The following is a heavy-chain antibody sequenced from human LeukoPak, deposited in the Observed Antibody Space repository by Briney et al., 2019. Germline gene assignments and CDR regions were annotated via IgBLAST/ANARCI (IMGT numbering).Heavy chain of an antibody. J-gene: IGHJ5*02. CDR3: ASGNTEGSYYDFWSGYFNWFDP. D-gene: IGHD3-3*01. CDR2: IIPIFGTA. Sequence: SVKVSCKASGYTFTSYGISWVRQAPGQGLEWMGGIIPIFGTANYAQKFQGRVTITADESTSTAYMELSSLRSEDTAVYYCASGNTEGSYYDFWSGYFNWFDPWGQGTLVTVSS. CDR1: GYTFTSYG. V-gene: IGHV1-69*13.